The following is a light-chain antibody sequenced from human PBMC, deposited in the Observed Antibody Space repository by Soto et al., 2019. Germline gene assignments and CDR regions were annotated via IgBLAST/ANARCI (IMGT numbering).Light chain of an antibody. CDR3: QQDGGWAPET. CDR2: GAS. CDR1: QSVSRN. Sequence: EVVLTQSPATLSVSPGDRATLSCRASQSVSRNLAWYQQKPGQAPRLLIYGASTRATGVPARFSGSGSATEFPLSISSLPSEDVAVYYCQQDGGWAPETFGPGTKLEI. J-gene: IGKJ2*01. V-gene: IGKV3-15*01.